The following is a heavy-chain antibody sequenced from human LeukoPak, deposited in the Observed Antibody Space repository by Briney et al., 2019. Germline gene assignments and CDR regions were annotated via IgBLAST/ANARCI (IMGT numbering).Heavy chain of an antibody. Sequence: SETLSLTCTVSGDSVTNDFFWDWVRQPPGKELEWIGSFCLGRDTYYRPSLKSRVTISVDTSKNQFSLNLNSVTAADTAVYYCARWASISREPGGFFDHWGQGTLATVSS. CDR1: GDSVTNDFF. V-gene: IGHV4-38-2*02. CDR3: ARWASISREPGGFFDH. CDR2: FCLGRDT. D-gene: IGHD1-14*01. J-gene: IGHJ4*02.